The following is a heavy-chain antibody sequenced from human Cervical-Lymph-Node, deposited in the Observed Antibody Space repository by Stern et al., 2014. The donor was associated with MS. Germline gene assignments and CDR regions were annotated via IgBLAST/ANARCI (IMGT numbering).Heavy chain of an antibody. J-gene: IGHJ4*02. CDR1: GFSLSTSGVG. CDR2: IYWDDDK. V-gene: IGHV2-5*02. CDR3: AHTGIAARRWAFDY. D-gene: IGHD6-6*01. Sequence: QVTLRESGPTLVKPTQTLTLTCTFSGFSLSTSGVGVGWIRQPPGKALEXLALIYWDDDKRYSPSLKSRLTITKDTSKNQVVLTMTNMDPVDTATYYCAHTGIAARRWAFDYWGQGTLVTVSS.